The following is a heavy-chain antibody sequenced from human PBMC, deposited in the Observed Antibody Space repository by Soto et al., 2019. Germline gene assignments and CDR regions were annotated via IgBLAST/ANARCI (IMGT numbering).Heavy chain of an antibody. J-gene: IGHJ6*02. V-gene: IGHV3-30-3*01. CDR3: ARGASGYSYGPRPDYYGMDV. CDR2: ISYDGSNK. D-gene: IGHD5-18*01. CDR1: GFTFSSYA. Sequence: GASVKVSCKASGFTFSSYAMHWVRQAPGKGLEWVAVISYDGSNKYYADSVKGRFTISRDNSKNTLYLQMNSLRAEDTAVYYCARGASGYSYGPRPDYYGMDVWGQGTTVTVSS.